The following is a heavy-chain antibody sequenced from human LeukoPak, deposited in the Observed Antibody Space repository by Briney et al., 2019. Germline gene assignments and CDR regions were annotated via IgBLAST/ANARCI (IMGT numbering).Heavy chain of an antibody. Sequence: GGSLRLSCAASGFTFSSYAMSWVRQAPGKGLEWVSAISGSGGSTYYADSVKGRFTISRDNSKNTLYLQTNSLRAEDTAVYYCANIAVAGSHFDYWGQGTLVTVSS. V-gene: IGHV3-23*01. J-gene: IGHJ4*02. CDR1: GFTFSSYA. D-gene: IGHD6-19*01. CDR2: ISGSGGST. CDR3: ANIAVAGSHFDY.